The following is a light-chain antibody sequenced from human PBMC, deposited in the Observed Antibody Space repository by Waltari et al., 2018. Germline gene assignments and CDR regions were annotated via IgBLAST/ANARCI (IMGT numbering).Light chain of an antibody. CDR3: QKYGTLPAT. CDR1: QSVSRY. V-gene: IGKV3-20*01. Sequence: EIVLTQYPGTLSLSPGERATLPCRASQSVSRYLAWYQQKPGQAPRLLIYEASRRATGIPDRFSGSGSGTDFTLTISRLEPEDFAVYYCQKYGTLPATFGQGTKVEIK. J-gene: IGKJ1*01. CDR2: EAS.